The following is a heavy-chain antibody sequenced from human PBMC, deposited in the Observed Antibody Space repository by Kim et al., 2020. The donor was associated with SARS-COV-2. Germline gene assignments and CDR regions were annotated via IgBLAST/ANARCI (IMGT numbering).Heavy chain of an antibody. Sequence: DSEKGRFTISGDNAKYSLYLQMNSLRAEDTALYYCAKDKGIAVAGAFDYWGQGTLVTVSS. D-gene: IGHD6-19*01. CDR3: AKDKGIAVAGAFDY. V-gene: IGHV3-9*01. J-gene: IGHJ4*02.